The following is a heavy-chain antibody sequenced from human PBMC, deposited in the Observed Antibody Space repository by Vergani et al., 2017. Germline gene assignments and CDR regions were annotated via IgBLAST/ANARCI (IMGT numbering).Heavy chain of an antibody. CDR3: GRGSDNYN. D-gene: IGHD5-24*01. Sequence: EVQLLQSEGAVGQPGGSLRLSCVASGFTSSRHAMSWVRPGYGQGLEWVSSIKNTGDSTHYADSVKGRFTISRDNSKNTLYFQMNSLRVEDTAVYDCGRGSDNYNWGQGTMVTVSS. CDR2: IKNTGDST. J-gene: IGHJ4*02. CDR1: GFTSSRHA. V-gene: IGHV3-23*01.